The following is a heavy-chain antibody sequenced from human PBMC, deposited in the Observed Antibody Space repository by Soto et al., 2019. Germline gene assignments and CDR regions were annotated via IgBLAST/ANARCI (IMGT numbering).Heavy chain of an antibody. CDR2: INWNGGST. Sequence: ETLSLTCTVSGGSMISYYWSWVRQAPGKGLEWVSGINWNGGSTGYADSVKGRFTISRDNAKNSLYLQMNSLRAEDTALYYCARDSYPWGQGTLVTVSS. CDR1: GGSMISYY. J-gene: IGHJ5*02. D-gene: IGHD5-18*01. CDR3: ARDSYP. V-gene: IGHV3-20*04.